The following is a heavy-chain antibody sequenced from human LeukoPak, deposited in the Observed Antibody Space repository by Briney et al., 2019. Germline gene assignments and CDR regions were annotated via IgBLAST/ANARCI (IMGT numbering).Heavy chain of an antibody. CDR3: ARGPLGYCSGGSCYSSGKNYHYYMDV. CDR2: IIPIFGTA. Sequence: GASVKVSCKASGYTFTNYGISWVRQAPGQGLEWMGGIIPIFGTANYAQKFQGRVTITADKSTSTAYMELSSLRSEDTAVYYCARGPLGYCSGGSCYSSGKNYHYYMDVWGKGTTVTVSS. J-gene: IGHJ6*03. V-gene: IGHV1-69*06. CDR1: GYTFTNYG. D-gene: IGHD2-15*01.